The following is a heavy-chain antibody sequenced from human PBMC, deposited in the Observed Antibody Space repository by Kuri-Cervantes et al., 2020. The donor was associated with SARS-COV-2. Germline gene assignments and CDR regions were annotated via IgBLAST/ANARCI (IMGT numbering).Heavy chain of an antibody. CDR3: AKDLVGCWGSSRCYRPAYYYMDV. CDR1: GFTFSSYA. D-gene: IGHD2-2*02. CDR2: ISYDGSNK. J-gene: IGHJ6*03. Sequence: GGSLRLSCAASGFTFSSYAMHWVRQAPGKGLEWVAVISYDGSNKYYADSVKGRFTISRDNSKNTLFLQMNSLRADDTAIYYCAKDLVGCWGSSRCYRPAYYYMDVWGKGTTVTVSS. V-gene: IGHV3-30-3*01.